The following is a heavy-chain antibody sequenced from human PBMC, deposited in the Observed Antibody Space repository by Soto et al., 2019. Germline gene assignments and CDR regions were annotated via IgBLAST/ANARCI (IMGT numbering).Heavy chain of an antibody. CDR3: ARHEAPSGWYFDY. D-gene: IGHD6-19*01. Sequence: SETLSLTRPVSGGSISSSSSYWGWIRQPPGKGLEWIGSIYYSGSTYYNPSLKSRVTISVDTSKNQFSLKLSSVTAADTAVYYCARHEAPSGWYFDYWGQGTLVTVSS. V-gene: IGHV4-39*01. J-gene: IGHJ4*02. CDR2: IYYSGST. CDR1: GGSISSSSSY.